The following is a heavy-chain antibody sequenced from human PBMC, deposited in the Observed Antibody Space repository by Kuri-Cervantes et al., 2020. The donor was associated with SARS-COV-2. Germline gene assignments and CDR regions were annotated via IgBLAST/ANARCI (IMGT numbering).Heavy chain of an antibody. CDR2: ISYDGSNK. CDR3: ARVVFDTAMVYFDY. V-gene: IGHV3-30-3*01. D-gene: IGHD5-18*01. CDR1: GFTFSSYW. Sequence: GGSLRLSCAASGFTFSSYWMHWVRQAPGKGLEWVAVISYDGSNKYYADSVKGRFTISRDNSKNTLYLQMNSLRAEDTAVYYCARVVFDTAMVYFDYWGQGTLVTVSS. J-gene: IGHJ4*02.